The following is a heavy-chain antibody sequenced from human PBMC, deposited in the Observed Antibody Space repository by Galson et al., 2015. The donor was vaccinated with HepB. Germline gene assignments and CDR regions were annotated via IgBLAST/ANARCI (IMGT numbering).Heavy chain of an antibody. CDR2: ISSSSSYI. CDR1: GFTFSSYS. Sequence: SLRLSCAASGFTFSSYSMNWVRQAPGKGLEWVSSISSSSSYIYYADSVKGRFTISRDNAKNSLYLQMNSLRAEDTAVYYCARGAYGSGSYNDAFDIWGQGTMVTVSS. J-gene: IGHJ3*02. CDR3: ARGAYGSGSYNDAFDI. V-gene: IGHV3-21*01. D-gene: IGHD3-10*01.